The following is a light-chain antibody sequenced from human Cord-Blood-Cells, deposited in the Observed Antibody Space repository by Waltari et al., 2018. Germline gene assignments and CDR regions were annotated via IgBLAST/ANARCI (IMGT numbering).Light chain of an antibody. CDR3: CSYAGSYTLMV. CDR1: SSDVGGYHY. CDR2: DVS. Sequence: QSALTQPRSVSGSPGQSVTISCTGTSSDVGGYHYVSWYQQHPGKAPKLMIYDVSKRPSGVPDRFSGSKSGNTASLTISGLQAEDEADYYCCSYAGSYTLMVFGGGTKLTVL. V-gene: IGLV2-11*01. J-gene: IGLJ2*01.